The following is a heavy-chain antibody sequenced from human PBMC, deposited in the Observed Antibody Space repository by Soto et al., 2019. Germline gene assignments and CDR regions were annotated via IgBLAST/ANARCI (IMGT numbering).Heavy chain of an antibody. CDR2: ISANGDNV. V-gene: IGHV3-9*01. CDR1: GFTVDDYA. CDR3: AKAMKWGGMTTIHYFDS. Sequence: GGSLRLSCVASGFTVDDYAMHWVRQAQGKGLEWVSGISANGDNVDYADSVKGRFTVSRDNAKNSLFLQMNSLRPEDTALYYCAKAMKWGGMTTIHYFDSWGQGT. D-gene: IGHD4-17*01. J-gene: IGHJ4*02.